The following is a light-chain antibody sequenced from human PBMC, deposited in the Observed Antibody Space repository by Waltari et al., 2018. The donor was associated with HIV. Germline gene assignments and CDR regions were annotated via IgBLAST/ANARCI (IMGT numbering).Light chain of an antibody. CDR2: KDT. J-gene: IGLJ1*01. Sequence: SFELTQPPSVSVSPGQTARITCSGDALTRQYTYWYQQKPGQAPVVVIYKDTERPSGIPERFSGPSSGTTVTLTISGVQAEDEADYYCQSADTSGTRVFASGTKVTVL. CDR1: ALTRQY. CDR3: QSADTSGTRV. V-gene: IGLV3-25*03.